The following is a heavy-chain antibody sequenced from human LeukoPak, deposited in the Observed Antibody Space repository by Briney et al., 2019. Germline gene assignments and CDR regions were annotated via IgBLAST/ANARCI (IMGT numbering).Heavy chain of an antibody. J-gene: IGHJ4*02. CDR3: ATSIYGLFDY. CDR2: IYSGGST. Sequence: GGSLRLSCAASGFTVSSNYMSWVRQAPGKGLEWVSVIYSGGSTYYADSVEGRFTISRDNSKNTLYLQMNSLRAEDTAVYYCATSIYGLFDYGAQETLVTVPS. D-gene: IGHD3-3*01. CDR1: GFTVSSNY. V-gene: IGHV3-53*01.